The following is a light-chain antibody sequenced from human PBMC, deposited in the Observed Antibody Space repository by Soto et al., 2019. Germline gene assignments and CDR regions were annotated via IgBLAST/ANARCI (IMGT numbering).Light chain of an antibody. Sequence: CLSSSVGDTFTITGRASQAISTSLAWYQQKPGMAPKLLIYAAATLHSGVPSRFSGGGSGTEFTLTICVLQPEDFTPYTCQQAKSYPITF. V-gene: IGKV1-9*01. CDR3: QQAKSYPIT. CDR2: AAA. CDR1: QAISTS. J-gene: IGKJ3*01.